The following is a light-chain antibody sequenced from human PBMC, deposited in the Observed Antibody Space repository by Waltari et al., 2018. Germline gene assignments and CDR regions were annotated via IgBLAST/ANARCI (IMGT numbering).Light chain of an antibody. CDR1: QSISRH. Sequence: EILMTQSPPTLSVSPGERATLSCRASQSISRHLAWYQQKPGQAPRLLIYGASTRATGIPARFSGSGSGTEFTLTISSLQSEDFAVYYCQQYNNWRTFGQGTKLEIK. J-gene: IGKJ2*01. CDR3: QQYNNWRT. V-gene: IGKV3-15*01. CDR2: GAS.